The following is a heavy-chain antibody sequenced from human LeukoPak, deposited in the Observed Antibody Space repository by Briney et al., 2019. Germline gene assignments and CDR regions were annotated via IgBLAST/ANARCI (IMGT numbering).Heavy chain of an antibody. CDR3: ASRYGDRLDY. J-gene: IGHJ4*02. V-gene: IGHV4-39*01. CDR2: IYYSGST. D-gene: IGHD4-17*01. Sequence: RTSETLSLTCTVSGGSISSSSYCWGWIRQPPGKGLEWIGSIYYSGSTYYNPSLKSRVTISVDTSKNQFSLKLSSVTAADTAVYYCASRYGDRLDYWGQGTLVTVSS. CDR1: GGSISSSSYC.